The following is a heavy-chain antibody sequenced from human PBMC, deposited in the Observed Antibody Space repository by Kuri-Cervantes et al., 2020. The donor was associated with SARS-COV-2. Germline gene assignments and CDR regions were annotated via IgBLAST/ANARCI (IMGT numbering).Heavy chain of an antibody. CDR3: ARSRGYYDSSGQARHLIYF. D-gene: IGHD3-22*01. Sequence: GESLKISCAASGFTFSSSWMTWVRQAPGKGLEWVANIKQDGSEKYYLDSVKGRLTISRDNAKNSLFLQMNSLRAEDTAVYYCARSRGYYDSSGQARHLIYFWGQGTQVTVS. V-gene: IGHV3-7*03. CDR1: GFTFSSSW. J-gene: IGHJ4*02. CDR2: IKQDGSEK.